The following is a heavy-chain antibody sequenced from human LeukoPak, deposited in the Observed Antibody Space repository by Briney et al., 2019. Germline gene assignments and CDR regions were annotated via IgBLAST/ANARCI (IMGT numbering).Heavy chain of an antibody. D-gene: IGHD2-2*01. CDR3: ARDPSNTSGYYVYHDY. CDR2: ISCYNGDT. V-gene: IGHV1-18*01. J-gene: IGHJ4*02. Sequence: ASVTVSFKASGYTFHKYGISWVRQAPGQGLEWMGWISCYNGDTRYAQKFQGRVTITTDTSTSTVHMELRSLRSDNTAVYYCARDPSNTSGYYVYHDYWGQGTLVTVSS. CDR1: GYTFHKYG.